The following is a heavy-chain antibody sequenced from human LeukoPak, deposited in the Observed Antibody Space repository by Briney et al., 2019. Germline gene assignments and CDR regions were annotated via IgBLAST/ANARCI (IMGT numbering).Heavy chain of an antibody. V-gene: IGHV3-48*03. CDR2: SSTSGSTT. CDR3: ARGAQWVIDY. D-gene: IGHD1-26*01. Sequence: GGSLRLSCAASGFTFSDYEVNWGRQAPGKGVEWVAYSSTSGSTTHYPDSVKGRFTISRDNAKNSLFLQMNSLRAEDTAVYYCARGAQWVIDYWGQGTLVTVSS. CDR1: GFTFSDYE. J-gene: IGHJ4*02.